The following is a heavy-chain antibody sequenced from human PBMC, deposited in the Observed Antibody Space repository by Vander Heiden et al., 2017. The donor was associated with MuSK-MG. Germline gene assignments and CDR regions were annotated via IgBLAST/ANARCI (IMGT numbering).Heavy chain of an antibody. CDR1: GLTFSDHY. V-gene: IGHV3-72*01. Sequence: EVQLVESGGGLVQPGVSLRLSCEASGLTFSDHYMDWVRQAPGKGLEWVGRIRKKANSYTTEYAASVKGRFTISRDDSKNSLYLQMNRLKTEDTAVYYCAKVCCRSSTSCYFDHWGQGTLVTDSS. CDR3: AKVCCRSSTSCYFDH. D-gene: IGHD2-2*01. CDR2: IRKKANSYTT. J-gene: IGHJ4*02.